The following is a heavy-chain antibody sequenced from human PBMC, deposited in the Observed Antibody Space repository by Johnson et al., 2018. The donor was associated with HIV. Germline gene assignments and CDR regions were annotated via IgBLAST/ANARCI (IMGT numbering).Heavy chain of an antibody. J-gene: IGHJ3*01. V-gene: IGHV3-9*01. CDR3: AREAYYARAFDL. D-gene: IGHD3-3*01. CDR1: GFTFDDYA. Sequence: VQLVESGGGLVQPGRSLRLSCAASGFTFDDYAMHWVRQAPGKGLEWVSGISWNSGSIGSAESVKGRFTISRDNSRNTLDLRMDSLRVEDTAVYYCAREAYYARAFDLWGQGTMVTVSS. CDR2: ISWNSGSI.